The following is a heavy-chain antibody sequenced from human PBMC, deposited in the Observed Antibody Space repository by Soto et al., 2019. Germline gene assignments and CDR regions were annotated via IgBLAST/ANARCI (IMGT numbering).Heavy chain of an antibody. D-gene: IGHD2-15*01. V-gene: IGHV3-21*01. CDR2: ISSSSSYI. CDR1: GFTFSSYS. CDR3: ARDYCSGGSCYYWFDP. J-gene: IGHJ5*02. Sequence: GGSLRLSCAASGFTFSSYSMNWVRQAPGKGLEWVSSISSSSSYIYYADSVKGRFTISRDNAKNSLYLQMNSLRAEDTAVYYCARDYCSGGSCYYWFDPWGQGTLVTVSS.